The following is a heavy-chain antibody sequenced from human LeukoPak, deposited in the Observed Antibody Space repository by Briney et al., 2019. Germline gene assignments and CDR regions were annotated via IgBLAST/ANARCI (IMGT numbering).Heavy chain of an antibody. CDR3: AREGGSHYGSGSRYFDY. V-gene: IGHV3-20*04. D-gene: IGHD3-10*01. Sequence: GPGGSLRLSCAASGFTFDDYGMSWVRQAPGKGLEWVSGINWNGGSTGYADSVKGRFTISRDNAKSSLYLQMNSLRAEDTALYYCAREGGSHYGSGSRYFDYWGQGTLVTVSS. CDR1: GFTFDDYG. J-gene: IGHJ4*02. CDR2: INWNGGST.